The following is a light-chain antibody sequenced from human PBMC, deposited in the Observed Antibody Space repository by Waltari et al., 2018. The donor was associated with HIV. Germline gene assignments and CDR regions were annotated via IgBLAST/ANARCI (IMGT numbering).Light chain of an antibody. V-gene: IGLV1-40*01. CDR2: GNR. Sequence: QSVLAQPPSVSGAPGQRVTISCTGSSSNIGADYHVYCSQHLPGTAPKLLIYGNRKRPSWLPNRFSGSKSDTSASLAITGLQAEDEADYYGQSYDRSLSAWVFGGGTRLNVL. J-gene: IGLJ3*02. CDR1: SSNIGADYH. CDR3: QSYDRSLSAWV.